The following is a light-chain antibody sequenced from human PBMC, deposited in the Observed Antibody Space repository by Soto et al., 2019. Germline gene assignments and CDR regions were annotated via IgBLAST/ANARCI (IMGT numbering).Light chain of an antibody. Sequence: QSFLTQPASVSGSPRQSITISFPGTSSAVGTYNYVSWYQHHPGKAPKLIIYEVSNRPSGVSNRFSGSKSGSTASLTISGLQAEDEADYHCTSYTRDTALVFGTGTKVTV. J-gene: IGLJ1*01. V-gene: IGLV2-14*01. CDR2: EVS. CDR1: SSAVGTYNY. CDR3: TSYTRDTALV.